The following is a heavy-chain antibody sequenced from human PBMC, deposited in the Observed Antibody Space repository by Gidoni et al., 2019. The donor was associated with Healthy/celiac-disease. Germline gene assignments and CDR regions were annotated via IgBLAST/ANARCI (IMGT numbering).Heavy chain of an antibody. CDR2: IYYSGST. D-gene: IGHD5-12*01. Sequence: QLQLQESGPGLVKPSETLSLTCTVAGGSISSSSYYWGWIRQPPGKGLEWIGSIYYSGSTYYNPSLKSRVTISVDTSKNQFSLKLSSVTAADTAVYYCARLSFSTEWLRNGHLNWFDPWGQGTLVTVSS. J-gene: IGHJ5*02. V-gene: IGHV4-39*01. CDR1: GGSISSSSYY. CDR3: ARLSFSTEWLRNGHLNWFDP.